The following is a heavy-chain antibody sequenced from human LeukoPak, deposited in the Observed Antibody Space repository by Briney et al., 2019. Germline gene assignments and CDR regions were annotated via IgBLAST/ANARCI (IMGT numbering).Heavy chain of an antibody. Sequence: SQTLSLTCAVSGVSISSYYWSWIRQPPGKGLEWIGYIYYSGSTNYNPSLKSRVTISVDTSKNQFSLKLSSVTAADTAVYYCARGSGGNSGLHYYYGMDVWGQGTTVTVSS. V-gene: IGHV4-59*01. J-gene: IGHJ6*02. CDR1: GVSISSYY. CDR3: ARGSGGNSGLHYYYGMDV. CDR2: IYYSGST. D-gene: IGHD4-23*01.